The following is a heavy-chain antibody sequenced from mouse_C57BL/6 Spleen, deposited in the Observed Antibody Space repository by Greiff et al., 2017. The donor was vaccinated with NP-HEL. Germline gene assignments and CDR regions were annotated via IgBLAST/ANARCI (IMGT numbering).Heavy chain of an antibody. CDR1: GFTFSDYY. J-gene: IGHJ1*03. CDR3: ARGYGPNWYFDV. D-gene: IGHD1-1*01. Sequence: EVKVVESEGGLVQPGSSMKLSCTASGFTFSDYYMAWVRQVPEKGLEWVANINYDGSSTYYLDSLKSRFIISRDNAKNILYLQMSSLKSEDTATYYCARGYGPNWYFDVWGTGTTVTVSS. V-gene: IGHV5-16*01. CDR2: INYDGSST.